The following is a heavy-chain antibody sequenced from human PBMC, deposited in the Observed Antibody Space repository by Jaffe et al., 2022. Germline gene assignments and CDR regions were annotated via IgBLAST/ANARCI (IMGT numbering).Heavy chain of an antibody. CDR3: ARLKGYRGIAVAGSAFDI. J-gene: IGHJ3*02. D-gene: IGHD6-19*01. Sequence: EVQLVESGGGLVQPGGSLRLSCAASGFTFSSYALNWVRQAPGKGLEWLSYISSSSDTIYYADSVKGRFTISRDNAKNSLYLQMNSLRAEDTAVYYCARLKGYRGIAVAGSAFDIWGQGTMLTVSS. V-gene: IGHV3-48*01. CDR2: ISSSSDTI. CDR1: GFTFSSYA.